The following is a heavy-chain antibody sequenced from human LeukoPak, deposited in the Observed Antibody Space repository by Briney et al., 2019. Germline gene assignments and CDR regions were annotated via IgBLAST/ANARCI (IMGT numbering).Heavy chain of an antibody. CDR3: AKNPRKYSFDY. V-gene: IGHV4-34*01. CDR1: GGSFSGYY. CDR2: INHSGST. Sequence: LETLSLTCAVSGGSFSGYYRSWIRQPPGKGLEWIGEINHSGSTNYNPSLKSRVTISVDTSKNQFSLMLSSVTAADTAVYYCAKNPRKYSFDYWGQGTLVTVSS. J-gene: IGHJ4*02.